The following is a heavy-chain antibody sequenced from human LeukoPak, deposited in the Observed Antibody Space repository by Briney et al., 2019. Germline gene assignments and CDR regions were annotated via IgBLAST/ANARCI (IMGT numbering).Heavy chain of an antibody. CDR1: GFTFSSDS. J-gene: IGHJ4*02. Sequence: GGSLRLSCAASGFTFSSDSMNWVRQAPGKGLEWVSSISSSSSYIYYADSVKGRFTISRDNAKNSLYLQMNSLRAEDTAVYYCARDVDDYYDSSGYDYWGQGTLVTVSS. CDR2: ISSSSSYI. CDR3: ARDVDDYYDSSGYDY. V-gene: IGHV3-21*01. D-gene: IGHD3-22*01.